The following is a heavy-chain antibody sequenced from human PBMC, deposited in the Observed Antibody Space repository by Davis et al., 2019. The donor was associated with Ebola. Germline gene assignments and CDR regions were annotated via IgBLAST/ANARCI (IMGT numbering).Heavy chain of an antibody. D-gene: IGHD6-19*01. CDR3: TTDRGIAVRPLCAC. CDR1: GFSFTRHS. J-gene: IGHJ4*02. CDR2: IKSKSAGGTT. Sequence: GESLNISCASSGFSFTRHSMNWFRHAPGKGLEWVGRIKSKSAGGTTDHAPPVRGRFIISRDESRNTLYLQMTSLRTEDTAVYFCTTDRGIAVRPLCACWGQGTLVTVSS. V-gene: IGHV3-15*01.